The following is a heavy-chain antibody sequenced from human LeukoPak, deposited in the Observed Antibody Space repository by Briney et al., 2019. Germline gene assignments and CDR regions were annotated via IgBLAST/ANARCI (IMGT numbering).Heavy chain of an antibody. D-gene: IGHD1-26*01. CDR3: AKAVQGRGATRFDY. J-gene: IGHJ4*02. V-gene: IGHV3-30*18. CDR2: ISYDGSNK. CDR1: GFTFSSYG. Sequence: GGSLRLSCAASGFTFSSYGMHWVRQAPGKGLEWVAVISYDGSNKYYADSVKGRFTISRDNSKNTLYLQMNSLRAEDTAVYYCAKAVQGRGATRFDYWGQGTLVTVSS.